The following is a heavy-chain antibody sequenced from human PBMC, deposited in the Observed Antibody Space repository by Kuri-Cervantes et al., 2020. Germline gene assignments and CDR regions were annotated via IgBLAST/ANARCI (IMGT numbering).Heavy chain of an antibody. V-gene: IGHV4-59*12. Sequence: SETLSLTCTVSGGSISSYHWSWIRQPPGKGLEWIGYIYYSGSTNYNPSLKSRVTISIDTSKNQFSLRLSSVTAADTAVYYCARYTYCSTGRCYEDYWGQGTLVTVSS. CDR2: IYYSGST. D-gene: IGHD2-15*01. J-gene: IGHJ4*02. CDR3: ARYTYCSTGRCYEDY. CDR1: GGSISSYH.